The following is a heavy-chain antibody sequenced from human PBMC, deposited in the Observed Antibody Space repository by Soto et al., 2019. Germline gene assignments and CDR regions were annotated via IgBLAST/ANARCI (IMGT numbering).Heavy chain of an antibody. CDR1: GDSITGDNW. Sequence: QVQLQESGPGLVQPSGTLSLTCAVSGDSITGDNWWSWVRQPPGKGLEWIGEIHHSGATNYNPSLKSPVTISVDKYKNEFSLNLNSVTAADTAMFYCATQGFYRMGVWGRGTTVTVSS. J-gene: IGHJ6*02. CDR3: ATQGFYRMGV. CDR2: IHHSGAT. V-gene: IGHV4-4*02.